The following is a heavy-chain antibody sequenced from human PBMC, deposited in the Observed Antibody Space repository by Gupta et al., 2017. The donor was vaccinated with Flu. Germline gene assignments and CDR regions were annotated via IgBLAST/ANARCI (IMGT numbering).Heavy chain of an antibody. V-gene: IGHV1-46*01. CDR3: DTYSSSPADFDH. Sequence: QVQLVQSGTEVKKPGASVKVSCKASGYSFTRYYLHWVRQSPGQGPEWMEVIDPRTGGTTYAQEFQGRVTMTRDLSTRKVYMDLASLTLEDTAVYYCDTYSSSPADFDHWGQGTLMTVSS. D-gene: IGHD4-11*01. CDR2: IDPRTGGT. J-gene: IGHJ4*02. CDR1: GYSFTRYY.